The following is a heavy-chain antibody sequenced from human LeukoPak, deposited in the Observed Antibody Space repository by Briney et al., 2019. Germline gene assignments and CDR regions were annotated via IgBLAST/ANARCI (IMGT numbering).Heavy chain of an antibody. CDR1: GYTFTGYY. CDR2: INPNSGGT. Sequence: GASVKVSCKASGYTFTGYYMHWVRQAPGQGLEWMGWINPNSGGTNYAQKFQGRVTMTRDTSISTACMELSRLRSDDTAVYYCARGPGRYYYDSSGYQIWGQGTMVTVSS. D-gene: IGHD3-22*01. V-gene: IGHV1-2*02. CDR3: ARGPGRYYYDSSGYQI. J-gene: IGHJ3*02.